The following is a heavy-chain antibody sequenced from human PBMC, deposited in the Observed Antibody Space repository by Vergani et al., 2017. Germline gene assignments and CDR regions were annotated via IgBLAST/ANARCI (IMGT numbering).Heavy chain of an antibody. J-gene: IGHJ4*02. V-gene: IGHV3-48*01. CDR2: ISRISSTI. Sequence: EVQLVESGGGLVQPGGSLRLSCAASGSTFSSYAMNWVRQAPGQGLEWVSYISRISSTIYYADSVKGRFTISRDNAKNSLHLQMNNLRAEDTAVYYCARQSRDVFCTNGVCHLGYWGQGALVTVSS. CDR1: GSTFSSYA. CDR3: ARQSRDVFCTNGVCHLGY. D-gene: IGHD2-8*01.